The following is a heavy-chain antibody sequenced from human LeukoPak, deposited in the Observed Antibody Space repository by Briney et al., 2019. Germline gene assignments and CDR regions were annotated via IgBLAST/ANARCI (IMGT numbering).Heavy chain of an antibody. D-gene: IGHD2/OR15-2a*01. CDR1: GFTFNTYE. Sequence: PGGSLRLSCAASGFTFNTYEMNWVRQAPGEGLEWVSYIGGSGSPIYYADSVKGRFTISRDNAKNSLYLQMNSLRAEDTAVYYCARGTFYFDYWGQGTLVTVSS. CDR3: ARGTFYFDY. J-gene: IGHJ4*02. V-gene: IGHV3-48*03. CDR2: IGGSGSPI.